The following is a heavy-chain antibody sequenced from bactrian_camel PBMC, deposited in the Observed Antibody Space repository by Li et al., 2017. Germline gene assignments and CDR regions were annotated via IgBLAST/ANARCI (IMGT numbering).Heavy chain of an antibody. D-gene: IGHD3*01. J-gene: IGHJ4*01. CDR1: GYATSHYC. CDR3: AAGWGFCDLQADFQH. V-gene: IGHV3-3*01. Sequence: HVQLVESGGGSVQEGQSLKLSCAISGYATSHYCIAWFRLSSGKEREEVAHIYARNGRSDVADSVKGRFTVSQDDAKATMPLQMNNMRPEDSGIYYCAAGWGFCDLQADFQHWGQGTQVTVSS. CDR2: IYARNGRS.